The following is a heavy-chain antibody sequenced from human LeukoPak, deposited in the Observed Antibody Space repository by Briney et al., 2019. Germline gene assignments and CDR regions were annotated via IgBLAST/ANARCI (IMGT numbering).Heavy chain of an antibody. CDR2: INQDGSEK. CDR1: DFTFRSYW. CDR3: AKDSGSYRAFDI. J-gene: IGHJ3*02. V-gene: IGHV3-7*03. D-gene: IGHD1-26*01. Sequence: GGSLRLSCAASDFTFRSYWMGWVRQAPGKGPEWVANINQDGSEKFYADSVKGRFTISRDNAKNSLYLQMNSLRAEDTALYYCAKDSGSYRAFDIWGQGTMVTVSS.